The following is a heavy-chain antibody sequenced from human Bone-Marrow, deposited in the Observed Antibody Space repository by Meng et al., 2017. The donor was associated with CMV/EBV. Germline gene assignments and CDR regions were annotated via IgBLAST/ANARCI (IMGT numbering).Heavy chain of an antibody. CDR1: GGTFSSYA. J-gene: IGHJ6*02. Sequence: SVKVSCKASGGTFSSYAISWVRQAPGQGLEWMGGIIPIFGTANYAQKFQGRVTITTDESTSTAYMELSSLRSEDTAVYYCARERELHSYLGYYYYYGMDVWGQGPTVTVYS. D-gene: IGHD1-26*01. V-gene: IGHV1-69*05. CDR3: ARERELHSYLGYYYYYGMDV. CDR2: IIPIFGTA.